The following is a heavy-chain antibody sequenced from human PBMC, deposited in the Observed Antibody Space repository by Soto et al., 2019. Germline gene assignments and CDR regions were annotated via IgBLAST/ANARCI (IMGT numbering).Heavy chain of an antibody. CDR2: IYYSGST. D-gene: IGHD4-4*01. CDR1: GGSISSGDYY. CDR3: ARESAVTTDGMDV. V-gene: IGHV4-30-4*01. J-gene: IGHJ6*02. Sequence: LTCTVSGGSISSGDYYWSWIRQPPGKGLEWIGYIYYSGSTYYNPSLKSRVTISVDTSKNQFSLKLSSVTAADTAVYYCARESAVTTDGMDVWGQGTTVTVSS.